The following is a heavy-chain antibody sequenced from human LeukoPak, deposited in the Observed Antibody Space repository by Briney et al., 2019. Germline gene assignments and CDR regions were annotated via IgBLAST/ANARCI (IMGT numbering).Heavy chain of an antibody. CDR1: GGSVSSYY. Sequence: SETLSLTCTVSGGSVSSYYWSWIRQPAGKGLEWIGRIYTSGSTNYNPSLKSRVTMSVDTSKNQFSLKLSSVTAADTAVYYCARDVPPTVTVGLLHYYYYVDVWGKGTTVTVSS. D-gene: IGHD2-15*01. CDR3: ARDVPPTVTVGLLHYYYYVDV. J-gene: IGHJ6*03. CDR2: IYTSGST. V-gene: IGHV4-4*07.